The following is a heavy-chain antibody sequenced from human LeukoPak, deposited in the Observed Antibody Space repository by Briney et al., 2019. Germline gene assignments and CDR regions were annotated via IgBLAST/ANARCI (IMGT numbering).Heavy chain of an antibody. CDR2: ISAYNGNT. D-gene: IGHD2-2*01. J-gene: IGHJ4*02. CDR3: ARDLAGTPSDGVPAAYLFDY. Sequence: ASVKVSCKASGYTFTSYGISWVRQAPGQGLEWMGWISAYNGNTNYAQKLQGRVTMTTDTSTSTAYMELRSLRSDDTAVYYCARDLAGTPSDGVPAAYLFDYWGQGTLVTVSS. CDR1: GYTFTSYG. V-gene: IGHV1-18*01.